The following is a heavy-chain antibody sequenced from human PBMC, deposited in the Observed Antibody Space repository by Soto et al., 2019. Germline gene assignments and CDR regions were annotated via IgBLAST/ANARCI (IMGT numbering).Heavy chain of an antibody. CDR2: IYYSGST. CDR1: GGSISSYY. Sequence: SETLSLTCTVSGGSISSYYWSWIRQPPGKGLEWIGYIYYSGSTNYNPSLKSRVTISVDTSKNQFSLKLSSVTAADTAVYYCARLVIGSSYVGYFDYWGQGTLVTVSS. J-gene: IGHJ4*02. V-gene: IGHV4-59*08. CDR3: ARLVIGSSYVGYFDY. D-gene: IGHD3-16*01.